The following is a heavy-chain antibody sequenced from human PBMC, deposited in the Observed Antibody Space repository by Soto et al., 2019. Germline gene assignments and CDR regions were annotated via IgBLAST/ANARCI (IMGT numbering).Heavy chain of an antibody. Sequence: QVQLVQSGAEVKKPGASVKVSCKASGYTFTGYYMHWMRQARGQGLGWMGWINPNSGGTNYAQKFQGRVTMTRDTSISTAYMELSRLRSDDTAVYYCARDLAWELLPSDYWGQGTLVTVSS. J-gene: IGHJ4*02. CDR1: GYTFTGYY. CDR2: INPNSGGT. D-gene: IGHD1-26*01. V-gene: IGHV1-2*02. CDR3: ARDLAWELLPSDY.